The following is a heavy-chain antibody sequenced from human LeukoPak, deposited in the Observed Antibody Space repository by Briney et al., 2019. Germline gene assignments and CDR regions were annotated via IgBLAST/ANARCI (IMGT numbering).Heavy chain of an antibody. CDR3: ARDKIPSAGTPRGFDP. J-gene: IGHJ5*02. Sequence: GGSLRLACAASGFTFSSYSMNWVRQAPGKGLGWVSSIISTSSYIYYAASVKGRFTISRDNAKSSLYLQMNSLRAEATPVYYCARDKIPSAGTPRGFDPWGQGTPVTVSS. D-gene: IGHD6-13*01. CDR1: GFTFSSYS. V-gene: IGHV3-21*01. CDR2: IISTSSYI.